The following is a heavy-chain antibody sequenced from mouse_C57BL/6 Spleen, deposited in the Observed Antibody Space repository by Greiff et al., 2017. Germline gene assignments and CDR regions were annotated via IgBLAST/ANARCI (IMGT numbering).Heavy chain of an antibody. CDR2: ISYDGSN. V-gene: IGHV3-6*01. D-gene: IGHD2-1*01. CDR1: GYSITSGYY. Sequence: EVQLVESGPGLVKPSQSLSLTCSVTGYSITSGYYWNWIRQFPGNKLEWMGYISYDGSNNYNPSLKNRISIPRDTSKNQFFLKLNSVTTEDTATYYCASLYYGNAMDYWGQGTSVTVSS. J-gene: IGHJ4*01. CDR3: ASLYYGNAMDY.